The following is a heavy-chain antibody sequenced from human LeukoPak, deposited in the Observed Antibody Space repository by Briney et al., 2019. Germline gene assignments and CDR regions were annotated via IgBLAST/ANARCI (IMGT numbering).Heavy chain of an antibody. CDR3: ARDKIVGATHFDY. J-gene: IGHJ4*02. CDR1: GFTFSNYW. D-gene: IGHD1-26*01. CDR2: INQDGGEI. V-gene: IGHV3-7*01. Sequence: PGGSLRLSCAASGFTFSNYWMSWVRQAPGKGLEWVANINQDGGEIYYVDSVKGRFTISRDNAKNSLFLQMNSLRAEDTAVYYCARDKIVGATHFDYWGQGILVTVSS.